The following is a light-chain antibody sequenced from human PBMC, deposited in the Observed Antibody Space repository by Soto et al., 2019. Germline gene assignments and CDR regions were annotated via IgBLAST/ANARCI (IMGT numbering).Light chain of an antibody. CDR2: DTA. CDR3: ATWDDNLNTVL. CDR1: DSNIGINY. V-gene: IGLV1-51*01. Sequence: QSVLTQPPSVSAAPGQKVTISCSGSDSNIGINYVSWFQHLPETAPKLVIYDTAKRPSEIPDRFSGSKSGTSATLDITGLQTGDEADYYCATWDDNLNTVLFGGGTQLTVL. J-gene: IGLJ2*01.